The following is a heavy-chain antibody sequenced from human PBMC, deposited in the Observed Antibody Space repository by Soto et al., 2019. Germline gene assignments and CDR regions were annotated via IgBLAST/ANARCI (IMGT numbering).Heavy chain of an antibody. CDR3: ERTGDFTYDASPDER. D-gene: IGHD7-27*01. CDR1: GFTFSTYW. J-gene: IGHJ4*02. Sequence: EVQLVESGGGLVQPGGSLRLSCAASGFTFSTYWMQWVRQAPGKGLLWISRINSDGINTNYADSVKGRFVISRDNVKNTLYLQKNSLRDEDTAVYYCERTGDFTYDASPDERWGQGTLVTVSS. V-gene: IGHV3-74*01. CDR2: INSDGINT.